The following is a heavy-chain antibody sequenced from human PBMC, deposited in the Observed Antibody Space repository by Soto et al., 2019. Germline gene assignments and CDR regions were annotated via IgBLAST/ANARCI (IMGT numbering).Heavy chain of an antibody. V-gene: IGHV4-59*08. CDR1: GGSISSYY. CDR2: IYYSGST. J-gene: IGHJ3*02. CDR3: ASERQGPDAFDI. Sequence: QVQLQESGPGLVKPSETLSLTCTVSGGSISSYYWSWIRQPPGKGLEWIGYIYYSGSTNYNPSLKSRVTISVDTSKNQFSLKLSSVTAADTAVYYCASERQGPDAFDIWGQGTMVTVSS.